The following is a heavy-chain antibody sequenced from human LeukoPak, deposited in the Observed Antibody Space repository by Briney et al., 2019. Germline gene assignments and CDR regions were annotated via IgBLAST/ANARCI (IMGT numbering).Heavy chain of an antibody. CDR1: GGSISSYY. Sequence: SETLSLTCTVSGGSISSYYWSWIRQPPGKGLEWIGYIYYSGSTNYNPSLKSRVTISVDTSKNQFSPKLSSVTAADTAVYYCARDSGIAAAGSGFDYWGQGTLVTVSS. CDR2: IYYSGST. J-gene: IGHJ4*02. D-gene: IGHD6-13*01. CDR3: ARDSGIAAAGSGFDY. V-gene: IGHV4-59*01.